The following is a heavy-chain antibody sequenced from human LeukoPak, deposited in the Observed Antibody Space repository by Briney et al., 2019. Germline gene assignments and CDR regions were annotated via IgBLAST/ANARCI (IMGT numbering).Heavy chain of an antibody. CDR3: ARDYGVGAHGYYGMDV. CDR1: GGSISSYY. Sequence: SETLSLTCTVSGGSISSYYWSWIRQPPGKGLEWIGYIYYSGSTNYNPSLKSRVTISVDTSKNQFSLKLSSVTAADTAVYYCARDYGVGAHGYYGMDVWGQGTTVTVSS. J-gene: IGHJ6*02. V-gene: IGHV4-59*01. CDR2: IYYSGST. D-gene: IGHD1-26*01.